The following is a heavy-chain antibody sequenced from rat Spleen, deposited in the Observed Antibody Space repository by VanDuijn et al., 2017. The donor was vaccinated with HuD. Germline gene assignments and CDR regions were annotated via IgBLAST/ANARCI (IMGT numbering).Heavy chain of an antibody. CDR3: AKGGYNYGWFAY. Sequence: EVQLVESGGDLVQPGRSLKLSCAASGFTFSNYGIHWIRQAPGKGLEWVASITNTGGSTYYPDSVKGRFTISRDNAKSTLYLQMDSLRSEDTATYYCAKGGYNYGWFAYWGQGTLVTVSS. J-gene: IGHJ3*01. CDR1: GFTFSNYG. CDR2: ITNTGGST. V-gene: IGHV5-19*01. D-gene: IGHD1-4*01.